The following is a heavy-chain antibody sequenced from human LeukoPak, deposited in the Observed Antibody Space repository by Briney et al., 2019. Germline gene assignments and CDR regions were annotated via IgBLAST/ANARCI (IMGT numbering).Heavy chain of an antibody. V-gene: IGHV1-69*13. CDR3: ARGSFTYYDFWSGYSYFDY. CDR2: IIPIFGTA. D-gene: IGHD3-3*01. J-gene: IGHJ4*02. CDR1: GGTFSSYA. Sequence: EASVKVSCKASGGTFSSYAISWVRQAPGQGLEWIGGIIPIFGTANYAQKFQGRVTITADESTSTAYMELSSLRPEDTAVYYCARGSFTYYDFWSGYSYFDYWGQGTLVTVSS.